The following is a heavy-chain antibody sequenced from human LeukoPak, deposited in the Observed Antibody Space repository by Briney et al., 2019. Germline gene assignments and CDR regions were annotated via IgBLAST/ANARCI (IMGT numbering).Heavy chain of an antibody. D-gene: IGHD2-21*01. CDR2: ISAYNGNT. CDR3: AADDLLFVY. Sequence: ASVKVSCKASGYTFTSYGISWVRQAPGQGLEWMGWISAYNGNTNYAQKFQDRVTITRDMSTGTAYMELSSLRSEDTAVYYCAADDLLFVYWGQGTLVTVSS. J-gene: IGHJ4*02. CDR1: GYTFTSYG. V-gene: IGHV1-18*01.